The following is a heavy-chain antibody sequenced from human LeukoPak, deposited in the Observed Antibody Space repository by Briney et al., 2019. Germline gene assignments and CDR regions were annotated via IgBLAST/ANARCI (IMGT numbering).Heavy chain of an antibody. CDR3: ARSPRFLEWLLRWFDP. CDR1: GYTFTSYG. CDR2: ISAYNGNT. D-gene: IGHD3-3*01. J-gene: IGHJ5*02. V-gene: IGHV1-18*01. Sequence: ASVKVSCKASGYTFTSYGIGWVRQAPGQGLEWMGWISAYNGNTNYAQKLQGRVTMTTDTSTSTAYMELRSLRSDDTAVYYCARSPRFLEWLLRWFDPWGQGTLVTVSS.